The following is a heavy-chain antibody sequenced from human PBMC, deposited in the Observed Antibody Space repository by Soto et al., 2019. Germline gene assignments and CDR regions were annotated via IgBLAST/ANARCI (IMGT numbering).Heavy chain of an antibody. D-gene: IGHD3-16*01. V-gene: IGHV3-30*02. CDR2: ISYDGSDI. Sequence: QVQLVESGGGVVQPGGSLRLSCAVSGLTFSSFGMHWVRQAPGKGLEWVSLISYDGSDIFSADSVRGRFIISRDNSKNTLYLQMNRLRPEGSAVYYCAKDHCWGSCYKYHGMDVWGQGTTVTVS. CDR1: GLTFSSFG. CDR3: AKDHCWGSCYKYHGMDV. J-gene: IGHJ6*02.